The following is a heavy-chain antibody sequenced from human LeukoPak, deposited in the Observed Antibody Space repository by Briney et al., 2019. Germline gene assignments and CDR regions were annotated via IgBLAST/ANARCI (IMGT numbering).Heavy chain of an antibody. D-gene: IGHD3-10*01. J-gene: IGHJ6*04. CDR3: ATDDALYGSGAMDV. V-gene: IGHV1-24*01. CDR1: GYTLTELS. Sequence: ASVKVSCKVSGYTLTELSMHWVRQAPGKGLEWMGGFDPEDGETIYAQKFQGRVTMTEDTSTDTAYMELSSLRSEDTAVYYCATDDALYGSGAMDVWGKGTTVAVSS. CDR2: FDPEDGET.